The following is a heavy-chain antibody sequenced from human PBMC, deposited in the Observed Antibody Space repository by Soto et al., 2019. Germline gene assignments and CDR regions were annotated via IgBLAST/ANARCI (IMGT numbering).Heavy chain of an antibody. Sequence: GGSLRLSCASSGFTVSSNYMSWVRQAPGKGLEWVSAIYSGGSTYYADSVKGRFTISRHNSKNTLYLQMKSLRAEDTAVFYCARDLLGYCSGGSCYNYWGQGTLVTVSS. CDR2: IYSGGST. V-gene: IGHV3-53*04. D-gene: IGHD2-15*01. CDR1: GFTVSSNY. J-gene: IGHJ4*02. CDR3: ARDLLGYCSGGSCYNY.